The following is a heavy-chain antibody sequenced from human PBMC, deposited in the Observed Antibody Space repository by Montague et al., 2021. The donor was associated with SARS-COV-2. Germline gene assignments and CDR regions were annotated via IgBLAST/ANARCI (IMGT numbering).Heavy chain of an antibody. J-gene: IGHJ3*02. V-gene: IGHV4-59*04. CDR1: GGSISSYY. CDR2: IYYSGST. D-gene: IGHD3-22*01. CDR3: ARFPTSYYYDSKAAPATPDAFDI. Sequence: SETLSLTCTVSGGSISSYYWSWTRQPPGKGLEWIGYIYYSGSTYYNPSLKSRVTISVDTSKNQFSLKLSSVTAADTAVYYCARFPTSYYYDSKAAPATPDAFDIWGQGTMVTVSS.